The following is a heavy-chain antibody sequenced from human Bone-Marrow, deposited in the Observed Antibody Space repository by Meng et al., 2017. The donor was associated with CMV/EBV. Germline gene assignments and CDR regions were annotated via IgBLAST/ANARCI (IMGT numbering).Heavy chain of an antibody. CDR2: ISYDGSNK. J-gene: IGHJ3*02. D-gene: IGHD5-12*01. Sequence: GESLKISCAASGFTFSSYAMHWVRQAPGKGLEWVAVISYDGSNKYYADSVKGRFTFSKDNAKNTVYLQLDSLRPEDTALYYCAKEGQTSGRAGAFNIWGQGTMVTVSS. CDR3: AKEGQTSGRAGAFNI. V-gene: IGHV3-30-3*01. CDR1: GFTFSSYA.